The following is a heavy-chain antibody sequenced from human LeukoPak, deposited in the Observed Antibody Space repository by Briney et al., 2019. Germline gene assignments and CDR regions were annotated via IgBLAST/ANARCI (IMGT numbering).Heavy chain of an antibody. D-gene: IGHD2/OR15-2a*01. V-gene: IGHV4-59*01. CDR3: VRDLSGANDAFDI. Sequence: SETLSLTCTVSGGSISSYYWSWIRQPPGKGLEWIGYIYYSGSTKYNPSLKSRVTISVDTSKNQFSLKLSSVTAADTAVYYCVRDLSGANDAFDIWGQGTMVTVSS. J-gene: IGHJ3*02. CDR2: IYYSGST. CDR1: GGSISSYY.